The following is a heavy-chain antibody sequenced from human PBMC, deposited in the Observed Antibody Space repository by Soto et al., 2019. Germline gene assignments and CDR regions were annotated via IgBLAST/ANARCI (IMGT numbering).Heavy chain of an antibody. Sequence: ASVKVSCKVSGYTLTELSMHWVRQAPGKGLEWMGGFDPEDGETIYAQKFQGRVTMTEDTSTDTAYMELRSLRSDDTAVYYCVIVDYGDYGLGYWGQGTLVTVSS. J-gene: IGHJ4*02. D-gene: IGHD4-17*01. CDR3: VIVDYGDYGLGY. CDR1: GYTLTELS. CDR2: FDPEDGET. V-gene: IGHV1-24*01.